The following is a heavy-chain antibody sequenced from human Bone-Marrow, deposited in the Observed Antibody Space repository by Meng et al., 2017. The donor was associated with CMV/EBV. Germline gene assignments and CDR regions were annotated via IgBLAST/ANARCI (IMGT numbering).Heavy chain of an antibody. CDR1: GYTFTGYY. V-gene: IGHV1-2*02. Sequence: ASVKVSCKASGYTFTGYYMHWVRQAPGQGLEWMGWINPNSGGTNYAQKFQGRVTMTRDTSISTAYMELSRLRSDDTAVYYCARMYYDFWSGYYETIYYFDYWAQGTLVTVPS. CDR2: INPNSGGT. CDR3: ARMYYDFWSGYYETIYYFDY. J-gene: IGHJ4*02. D-gene: IGHD3-3*01.